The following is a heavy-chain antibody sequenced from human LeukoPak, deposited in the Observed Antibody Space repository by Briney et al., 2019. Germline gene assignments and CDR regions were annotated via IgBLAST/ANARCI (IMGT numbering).Heavy chain of an antibody. CDR3: ARSHDCSGGSCSFDY. CDR2: IYPGDSDT. Sequence: GESLKISCKGSGYSFTSYWIGWVRQMPGKGLEWMGIIYPGDSDTRYSPSFQGQVTISADKSISTAYLQWSSLKASDTAMYYCARSHDCSGGSCSFDYWGQGTLVTVSS. V-gene: IGHV5-51*01. CDR1: GYSFTSYW. D-gene: IGHD2-15*01. J-gene: IGHJ4*02.